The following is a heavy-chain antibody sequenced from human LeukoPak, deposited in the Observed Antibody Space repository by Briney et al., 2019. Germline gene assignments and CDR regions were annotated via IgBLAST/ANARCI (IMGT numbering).Heavy chain of an antibody. CDR2: FDREDGES. CDR3: ATVGYSYGAFDY. CDR1: GYTLTEIS. Sequence: ASVKVSCKVSGYTLTEISMYWVRQVPGKGREWMGGFDREDGESIYAQKFQGRVTMTEDTSTDTAYMELSSLRSEDTAVYYCATVGYSYGAFDYWGQGTLVTVSS. V-gene: IGHV1-24*01. D-gene: IGHD5-18*01. J-gene: IGHJ4*02.